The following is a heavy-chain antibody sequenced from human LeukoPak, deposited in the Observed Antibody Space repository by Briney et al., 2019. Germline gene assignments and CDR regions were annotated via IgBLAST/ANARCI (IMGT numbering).Heavy chain of an antibody. J-gene: IGHJ4*02. V-gene: IGHV3-23*01. CDR1: GFIFNNYA. CDR2: ISGSGRNT. CDR3: AKSGYNRFDY. D-gene: IGHD5-24*01. Sequence: GGSLRLSCAASGFIFNNYALSWVRQTPGKGLEWVSAISGSGRNTYYADSVKGRFTISRDNSRSTVDLRMNSLRVEDTAVYYCAKSGYNRFDYWGQGTLVTVSS.